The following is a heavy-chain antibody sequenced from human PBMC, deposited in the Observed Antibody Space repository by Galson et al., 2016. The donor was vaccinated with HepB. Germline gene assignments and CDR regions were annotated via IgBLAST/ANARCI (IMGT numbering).Heavy chain of an antibody. CDR1: GFTFNSNG. V-gene: IGHV3-30*18. J-gene: IGHJ3*02. CDR2: ISYDGSNK. CDR3: AKDLRPTYYDSSGSRENAKFDDAFDI. Sequence: LRLSCAASGFTFNSNGMHRVRQAPGKGLEWVALISYDGSNKYYADSVKGRFTISRDNSKNTLYLRMNSLRSEDTAVYYCAKDLRPTYYDSSGSRENAKFDDAFDIWGQGTMVIVSS. D-gene: IGHD3-22*01.